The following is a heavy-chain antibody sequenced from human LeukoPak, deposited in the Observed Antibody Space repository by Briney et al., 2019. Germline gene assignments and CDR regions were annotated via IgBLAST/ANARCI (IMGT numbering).Heavy chain of an antibody. Sequence: PSETLSLTCAVYGGSFSGYYWSWIRQPPGKGLEWIGEINHSGSTNYNPSLKSRVTISVDTSKNQFSLKLSSVTAADTAVYYCARRNGITGTVVIDYWGQGTLVTVSS. CDR3: ARRNGITGTVVIDY. V-gene: IGHV4-34*01. D-gene: IGHD1-7*01. CDR2: INHSGST. J-gene: IGHJ4*02. CDR1: GGSFSGYY.